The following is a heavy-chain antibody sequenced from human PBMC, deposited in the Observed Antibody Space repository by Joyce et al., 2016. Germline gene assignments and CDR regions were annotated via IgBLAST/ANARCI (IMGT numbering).Heavy chain of an antibody. CDR1: GGTFITYN. D-gene: IGHD7-27*01. V-gene: IGHV1-69*01. Sequence: QVKLVQSGAEVLKPGSSVKVSCKASGGTFITYNVDWVRQAPGQGLEWMGGISPTFDTTDYAQGFQGRVTITADESPDAVYMELSSLRSEDTALYYCAWGKYWGQGTLVTVSS. CDR2: ISPTFDTT. J-gene: IGHJ4*02. CDR3: AWGKY.